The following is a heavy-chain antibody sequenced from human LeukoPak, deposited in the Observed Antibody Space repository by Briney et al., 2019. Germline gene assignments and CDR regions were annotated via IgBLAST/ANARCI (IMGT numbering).Heavy chain of an antibody. Sequence: SETLSLTCTVSGGSISSYYWSWIRLPPGKGLEWIGYIYYTGATYYNPSLKSRVTMSVDTSKNQFSLKLSSVTAADTAVYYCARSSGWYSYWGQGTLVTVSS. CDR3: ARSSGWYSY. J-gene: IGHJ4*02. CDR1: GGSISSYY. CDR2: IYYTGAT. D-gene: IGHD6-19*01. V-gene: IGHV4-59*12.